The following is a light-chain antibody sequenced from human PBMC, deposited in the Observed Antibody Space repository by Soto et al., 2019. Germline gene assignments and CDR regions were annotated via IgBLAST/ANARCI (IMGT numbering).Light chain of an antibody. Sequence: ENVLTQSPGTLSLSPGERATLSCRSSQSVGRNYLAWFQQKSGQAPRLVXYGSSSRAAGIPDRLSGSGSGTDFTLAISRLEPEDFAVYYCEQYATSPPTSGQGTRLEIK. CDR2: GSS. V-gene: IGKV3-20*01. CDR3: EQYATSPPT. CDR1: QSVGRNY. J-gene: IGKJ5*01.